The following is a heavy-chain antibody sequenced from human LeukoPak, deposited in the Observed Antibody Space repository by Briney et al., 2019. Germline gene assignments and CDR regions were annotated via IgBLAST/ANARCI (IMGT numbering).Heavy chain of an antibody. Sequence: SETLSLTCTVSGGSISGSSYFWGWIRQPPGKGLEWIGSIYYSGRTYYNPSLKSRVTMSVDTSKNQFSLKLSSVTAADTAVYYCARSYSSSFNWFDPWGQGTLVTVSS. J-gene: IGHJ5*02. D-gene: IGHD6-13*01. CDR3: ARSYSSSFNWFDP. CDR2: IYYSGRT. CDR1: GGSISGSSYF. V-gene: IGHV4-39*01.